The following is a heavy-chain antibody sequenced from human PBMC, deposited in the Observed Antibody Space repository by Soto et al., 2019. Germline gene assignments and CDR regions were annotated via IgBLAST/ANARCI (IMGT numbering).Heavy chain of an antibody. J-gene: IGHJ4*02. CDR3: ARAGKYYGSGDFDY. D-gene: IGHD3-10*01. Sequence: SETLSLTCTVSGGSISSYYWSWIRQPPGKGLEWIGYIYYSGSTNYNPSLKSRVTISVDTSKNQFSLKLSSVPAADTAVYYCARAGKYYGSGDFDYWGQGTLVTVSS. V-gene: IGHV4-59*01. CDR1: GGSISSYY. CDR2: IYYSGST.